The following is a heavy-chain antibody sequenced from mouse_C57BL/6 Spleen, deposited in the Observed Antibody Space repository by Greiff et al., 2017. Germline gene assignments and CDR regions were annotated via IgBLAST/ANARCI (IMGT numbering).Heavy chain of an antibody. J-gene: IGHJ1*03. Sequence: EVQLQQSGPELVKPGASVKIPCKASGYTFTDYNMDWVKQSHGKSLEWIGDINPNNGGTNYNQKFKGKATLTVDKSSSTAYMELRSLTSEDTAVYYCARGTTVVYWYFDVGGTGTTVTVSS. V-gene: IGHV1-18*01. CDR2: INPNNGGT. CDR1: GYTFTDYN. CDR3: ARGTTVVYWYFDV. D-gene: IGHD1-1*01.